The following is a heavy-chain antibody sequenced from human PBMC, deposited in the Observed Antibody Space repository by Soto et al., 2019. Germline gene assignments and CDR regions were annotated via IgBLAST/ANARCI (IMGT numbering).Heavy chain of an antibody. D-gene: IGHD6-13*01. CDR2: LSGSGGSI. Sequence: GGSLRLSCTASGFTFSSHAMTWVRQAPGKGLEWVSGLSGSGGSIYYADSVKGRFTISRDNSMNTLYLQMKSLRAEDTAVYYCAKVSSSWYAGFFDLWGQGNPVTVSS. J-gene: IGHJ4*02. V-gene: IGHV3-23*01. CDR3: AKVSSSWYAGFFDL. CDR1: GFTFSSHA.